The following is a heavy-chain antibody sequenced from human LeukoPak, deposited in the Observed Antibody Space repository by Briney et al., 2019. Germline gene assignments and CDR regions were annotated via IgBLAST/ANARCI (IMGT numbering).Heavy chain of an antibody. D-gene: IGHD2-8*01. V-gene: IGHV4-34*01. CDR1: GGSFSGYY. Sequence: PSETLSLTCAVYGGSFSGYYWSWIRQPPGKGLERIGEINHSGSTNYNPSLKSRVTISVDTSKNQFSLKLSSVTAADTAVYYCARVVLGNGTVDYWGQGTLVTVSS. CDR3: ARVVLGNGTVDY. J-gene: IGHJ4*02. CDR2: INHSGST.